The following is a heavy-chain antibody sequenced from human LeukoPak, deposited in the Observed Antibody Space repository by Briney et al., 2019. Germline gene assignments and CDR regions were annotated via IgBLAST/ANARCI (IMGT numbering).Heavy chain of an antibody. CDR3: ARSPMTTVTKTYYYYYMDV. D-gene: IGHD4-17*01. Sequence: SETLSLTCTVSGGSISSYYWSWIGQPPGKGLEGIGYIYTSGSTNYNPSLKSRVTISVDTSKNQFSLKLSSVTAADTAVYYCARSPMTTVTKTYYYYYMDVWGKGTTVTVSS. V-gene: IGHV4-4*09. J-gene: IGHJ6*03. CDR1: GGSISSYY. CDR2: IYTSGST.